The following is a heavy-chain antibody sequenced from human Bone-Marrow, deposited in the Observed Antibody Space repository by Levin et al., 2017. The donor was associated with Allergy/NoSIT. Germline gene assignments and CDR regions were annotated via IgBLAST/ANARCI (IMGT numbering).Heavy chain of an antibody. CDR1: GFTLNNAW. V-gene: IGHV3-15*07. Sequence: PGGSLRLSCAVSGFTLNNAWINWVRQAPGKGLEWVGRFKGKTDGGTTDYAAPVKGRFTISRDGAKNMLYLQMNSLKNEDTAVYYCSTVRYCTSGVCYARFYYYYGMDVWGQGTTLTVSS. D-gene: IGHD2-8*01. CDR3: STVRYCTSGVCYARFYYYYGMDV. CDR2: FKGKTDGGTT. J-gene: IGHJ6*02.